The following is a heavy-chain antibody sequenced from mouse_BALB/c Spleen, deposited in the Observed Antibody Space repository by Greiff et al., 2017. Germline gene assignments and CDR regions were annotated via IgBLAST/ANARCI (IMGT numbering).Heavy chain of an antibody. CDR3: ATYYRYDWAWFAY. CDR2: ISYDGSN. CDR1: GYSITSGYY. Sequence: ESGPGLVKPSQSLSLTCSVTGYSITSGYYWNWIRQFPGNKLEWMGYISYDGSNNYNPSLKNRISITRDTSTNQFFLKLNSVTTEDTATYYCATYYRYDWAWFAYWGQGTLVTVSA. D-gene: IGHD2-14*01. J-gene: IGHJ3*01. V-gene: IGHV3-6*02.